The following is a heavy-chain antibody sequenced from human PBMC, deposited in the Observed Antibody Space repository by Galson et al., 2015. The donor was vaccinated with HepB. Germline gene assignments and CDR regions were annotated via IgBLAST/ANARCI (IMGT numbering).Heavy chain of an antibody. J-gene: IGHJ4*02. CDR1: GFTFSIYA. V-gene: IGHV3-23*01. CDR3: ARGDGGSYYVPDY. Sequence: SLRLSCAASGFTFSIYAMAWVRQAPGKGLEWVSSVNGNGGSTYYSDSVKGRFLISRDNSKNTVSLQMNSLRGEDTAIYYCARGDGGSYYVPDYWGQGTLVTVSS. D-gene: IGHD1-26*01. CDR2: VNGNGGST.